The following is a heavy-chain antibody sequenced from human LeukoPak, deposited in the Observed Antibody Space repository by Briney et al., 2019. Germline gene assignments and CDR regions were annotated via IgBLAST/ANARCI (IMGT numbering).Heavy chain of an antibody. CDR2: IQSDGSKT. Sequence: GGSLRVSCAASGFTFSSYAMSWDRQAPGKGLEWVALIQSDGSKTYSADSVKGRFTISRDNPRNTLYLQMNRLRPEYTAVYYCAKRYCKSATCRSDMDAWGQGTTVTVSS. CDR3: AKRYCKSATCRSDMDA. D-gene: IGHD2-15*01. J-gene: IGHJ6*02. CDR1: GFTFSSYA. V-gene: IGHV3-30*02.